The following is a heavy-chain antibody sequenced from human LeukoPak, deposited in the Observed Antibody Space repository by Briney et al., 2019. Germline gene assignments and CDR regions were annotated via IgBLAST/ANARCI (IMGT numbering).Heavy chain of an antibody. J-gene: IGHJ6*03. CDR1: GGSLSGYY. CDR3: ARSVRAAAGTLFSAFNYYYYYMDV. Sequence: SETLSLTCAVYGGSLSGYYWSWIRQPPGKGLEWIGEINHSEGTNYNPSHKSRVTISVDTSKNQFSLKLSSVTAADTAVYYCARSVRAAAGTLFSAFNYYYYYMDVWGKGTTVTVSS. CDR2: INHSEGT. V-gene: IGHV4-34*01. D-gene: IGHD6-13*01.